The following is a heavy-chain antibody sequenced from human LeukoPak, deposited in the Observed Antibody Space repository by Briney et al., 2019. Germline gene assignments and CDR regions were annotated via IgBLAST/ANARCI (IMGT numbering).Heavy chain of an antibody. CDR2: INPNSGST. CDR3: ARGEQQLVGDY. D-gene: IGHD6-13*01. J-gene: IGHJ4*02. Sequence: ASVKVSCKASGYTFTGYYMHWVRQAPGQGLEWMGWINPNSGSTNYAQEFQGRVTMTRDTSISTAYMELSRLRSDDTAVYYCARGEQQLVGDYWGQGTLVTVSS. CDR1: GYTFTGYY. V-gene: IGHV1-2*02.